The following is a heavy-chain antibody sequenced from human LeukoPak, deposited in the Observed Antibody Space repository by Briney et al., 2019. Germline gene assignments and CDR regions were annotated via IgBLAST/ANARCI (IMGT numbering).Heavy chain of an antibody. CDR2: VNGDGSST. D-gene: IGHD3/OR15-3a*01. V-gene: IGHV3-74*03. Sequence: PGGSLRLSCAASGFTFSSYWMHWVRQAPGKGLVWVSRVNGDGSSTTYADSVEGRFTISRDNSKNTVYLQMSSLRAEDTALYYCATGLRAFDYWGQDPWSPSPQ. CDR3: ATGLRAFDY. CDR1: GFTFSSYW. J-gene: IGHJ4*01.